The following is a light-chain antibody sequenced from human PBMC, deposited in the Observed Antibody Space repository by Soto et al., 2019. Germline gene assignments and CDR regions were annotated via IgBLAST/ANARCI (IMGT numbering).Light chain of an antibody. CDR3: QQSYRSPYT. J-gene: IGKJ2*01. Sequence: IQMTQSPSSLSASVGDSVTVTCRASQSINIYLNRYQQKPGKAPTRLIYGASSLQSGVPSRFTAGGSRTDFTLTTSSLQPEDFATYYCQQSYRSPYTFGQGTKLEIK. CDR2: GAS. V-gene: IGKV1-39*01. CDR1: QSINIY.